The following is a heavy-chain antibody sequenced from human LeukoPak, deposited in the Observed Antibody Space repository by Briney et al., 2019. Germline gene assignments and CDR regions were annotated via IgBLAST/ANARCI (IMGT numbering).Heavy chain of an antibody. J-gene: IGHJ6*03. D-gene: IGHD3-3*01. V-gene: IGHV1-69*13. Sequence: VASVKVSCXASGGTFSSYAISWVRQAPGQGLEWMVGIIPIFGTANYAQKFQGRVTITADESTSTAYMELSSLRSEDTAVYYCARVFLGWLLYGPHYYYYYYMDVWGKGTTVTVSS. CDR3: ARVFLGWLLYGPHYYYYYYMDV. CDR2: IIPIFGTA. CDR1: GGTFSSYA.